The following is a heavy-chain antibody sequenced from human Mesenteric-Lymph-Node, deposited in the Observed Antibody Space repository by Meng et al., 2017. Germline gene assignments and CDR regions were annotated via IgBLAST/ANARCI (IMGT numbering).Heavy chain of an antibody. D-gene: IGHD1-26*01. V-gene: IGHV3-30*04. CDR2: ISYDGSNK. Sequence: SLKISCAASGFTFSSYAMHWVRQAPGPGLEWVAVISYDGSNKYYADSVKGRFTISRDNSKNTLYLQMNSLRAEDTAVYYCARDGESYKGLFDIWGQGTMVT. CDR1: GFTFSSYA. CDR3: ARDGESYKGLFDI. J-gene: IGHJ3*02.